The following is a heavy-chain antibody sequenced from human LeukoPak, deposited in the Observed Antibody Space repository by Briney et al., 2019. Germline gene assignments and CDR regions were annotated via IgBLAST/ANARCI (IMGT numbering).Heavy chain of an antibody. CDR2: IYYSGST. Sequence: SETLSLTCTVSGGSISSYYWNWIRQPPGEGLEWIGYIYYSGSTNHNPSLKSRVTISVDTSKNQFSLKLNSVTAADTAVYYCARSLQYNNNNYFYYGMDVWGQGTTVTVSS. D-gene: IGHD3-10*01. J-gene: IGHJ6*02. CDR3: ARSLQYNNNNYFYYGMDV. V-gene: IGHV4-59*01. CDR1: GGSISSYY.